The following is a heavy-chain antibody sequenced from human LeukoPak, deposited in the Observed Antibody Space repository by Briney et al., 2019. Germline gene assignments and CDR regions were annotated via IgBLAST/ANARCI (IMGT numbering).Heavy chain of an antibody. CDR3: ARDRLGIGPNDAFDI. Sequence: ASVTVSCKASGYTFTSYYMHWVRQAPGQGLEWMGIINPSGGSTSYAQKFQGRVTMTRDTSTSTVYMELSSLRSEDTAVYYCARDRLGIGPNDAFDIWGQGTMVTVSS. V-gene: IGHV1-46*01. D-gene: IGHD7-27*01. CDR2: INPSGGST. CDR1: GYTFTSYY. J-gene: IGHJ3*02.